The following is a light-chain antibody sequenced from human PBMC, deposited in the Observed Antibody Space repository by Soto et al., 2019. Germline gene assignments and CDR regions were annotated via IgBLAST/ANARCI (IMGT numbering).Light chain of an antibody. Sequence: EIVMTQSPATLSVSPGERATLSCRASQSVSSNLAWYQQKPGQAPRLLIYGASTRATGIPARFSGSGSATGFTLTISILHSEDFAVYYSQQYNNPPFGPGTKVDIK. J-gene: IGKJ3*01. CDR3: QQYNNPP. CDR1: QSVSSN. V-gene: IGKV3-15*01. CDR2: GAS.